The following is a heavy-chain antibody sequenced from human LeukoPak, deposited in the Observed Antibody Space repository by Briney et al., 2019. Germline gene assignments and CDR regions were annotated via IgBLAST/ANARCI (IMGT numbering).Heavy chain of an antibody. CDR3: ARDPYSGNYGNYYYYYMDV. J-gene: IGHJ6*03. CDR1: GFTFDDYA. CDR2: ISWNSGSI. D-gene: IGHD1-26*01. V-gene: IGHV3-9*01. Sequence: GGSLRLSCAASGFTFDDYAMHWVRQAPGKGLEWVSGISWNSGSIGYADSVKGRFTISRDNAKNSLYLQMNSLGPEDTAVYYCARDPYSGNYGNYYYYYMDVWGKGTTITISS.